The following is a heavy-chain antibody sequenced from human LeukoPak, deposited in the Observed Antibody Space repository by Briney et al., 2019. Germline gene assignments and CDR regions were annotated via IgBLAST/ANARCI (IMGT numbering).Heavy chain of an antibody. V-gene: IGHV1-69*13. D-gene: IGHD3-22*01. J-gene: IGHJ3*02. Sequence: SVKVSCKASGGTFSSYAVSWVRQAPGQGLEWMGGIIPIFGTANYAQKFQGRVTITADESTSTAYMELSSLRSEDTAVYYCARVRSSGYYFGAFDIWGQGTMVTVSS. CDR3: ARVRSSGYYFGAFDI. CDR2: IIPIFGTA. CDR1: GGTFSSYA.